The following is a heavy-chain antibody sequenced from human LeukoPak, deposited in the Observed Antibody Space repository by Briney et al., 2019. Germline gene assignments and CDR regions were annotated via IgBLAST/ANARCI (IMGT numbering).Heavy chain of an antibody. D-gene: IGHD3-10*01. CDR2: IIPIFGTA. V-gene: IGHV1-69*06. Sequence: HGASVKVSCKASGGTFSSYAISWVRQAPGQGLEWMGGIIPIFGTANYAQKFQGRVTITADKSTSTAYMELSSLRSEDTAVYYCARVAKHFRGGLSFYFMDVWGIGTTVTISS. CDR1: GGTFSSYA. J-gene: IGHJ6*03. CDR3: ARVAKHFRGGLSFYFMDV.